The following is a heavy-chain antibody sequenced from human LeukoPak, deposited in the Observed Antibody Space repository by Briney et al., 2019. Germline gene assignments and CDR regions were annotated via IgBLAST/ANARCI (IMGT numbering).Heavy chain of an antibody. V-gene: IGHV3-7*01. CDR1: GFTFSSYW. J-gene: IGHJ3*02. CDR2: IKQDGSEK. D-gene: IGHD3-10*01. Sequence: RAGRSLRLSCAASGFTFSSYWMSWVRQAPGKGLEWEANIKQDGSEKYYVDSVKGRFTISRDNAKNSLYLQMNSLRAEDTAVYYCARVSLGRAFDIWGQGTMVTVSS. CDR3: ARVSLGRAFDI.